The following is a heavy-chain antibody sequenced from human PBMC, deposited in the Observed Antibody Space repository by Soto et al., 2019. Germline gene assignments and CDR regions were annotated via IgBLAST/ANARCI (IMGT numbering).Heavy chain of an antibody. D-gene: IGHD3-22*01. CDR1: GFIFSDYE. CDR2: ISGSGLTI. V-gene: IGHV3-48*03. J-gene: IGHJ4*02. Sequence: GGSLRLSCAASGFIFSDYEINWVRQAPGKGLEWVSYISGSGLTIYYADSVKGRFTISRDNSKNTLYLQMDSLRVEDTAVYYCARGDYFDRRFDYWGQGALVTVSS. CDR3: ARGDYFDRRFDY.